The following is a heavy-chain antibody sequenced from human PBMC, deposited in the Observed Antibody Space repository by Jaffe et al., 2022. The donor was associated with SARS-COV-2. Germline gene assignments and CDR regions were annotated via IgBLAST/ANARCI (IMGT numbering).Heavy chain of an antibody. Sequence: QVQLVQSGAEVKKPGASVKVSCKASGYTFTSYDINWVRQATGQGLEWMGWMNPNSGNTGYAQKFQGRVTMTRNTSISTAYMELSSLRSEDTAVYYCARYSSSWYYRANYGMDVWGQGTTVTVSS. CDR3: ARYSSSWYYRANYGMDV. J-gene: IGHJ6*02. V-gene: IGHV1-8*01. D-gene: IGHD6-13*01. CDR2: MNPNSGNT. CDR1: GYTFTSYD.